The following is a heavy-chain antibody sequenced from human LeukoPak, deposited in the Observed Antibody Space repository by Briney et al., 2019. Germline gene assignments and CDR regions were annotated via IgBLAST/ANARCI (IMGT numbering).Heavy chain of an antibody. CDR3: ASEHPTFGESLRAFDI. V-gene: IGHV4-39*07. J-gene: IGHJ3*02. CDR2: IDHSGST. D-gene: IGHD3-10*01. CDR1: GDSISSSSHY. Sequence: SETLSLTCTVSGDSISSSSHYWGWIRQPPGKGLEWIGSIDHSGSTYYNPSLKSRLTISLDTSKNQFSLKLTSVTAADTAVYYCASEHPTFGESLRAFDIWGQGTMVTVSS.